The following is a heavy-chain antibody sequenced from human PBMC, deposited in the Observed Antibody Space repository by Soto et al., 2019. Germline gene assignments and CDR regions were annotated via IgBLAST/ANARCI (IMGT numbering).Heavy chain of an antibody. CDR1: GGSISTTYHY. J-gene: IGHJ4*02. CDR3: ASHDVVVIPPTG. D-gene: IGHD3-16*01. V-gene: IGHV4-39*01. Sequence: QLQLQASGPGLVKPSETLSLTCTVSGGSISTTYHYWVWIRQPPGKGLEWIGSFFYNGGTYYNPSLKSRVTTSVDTSKNQFSLKLSSVTAADTAVYYGASHDVVVIPPTGWDQGALVTVSS. CDR2: FFYNGGT.